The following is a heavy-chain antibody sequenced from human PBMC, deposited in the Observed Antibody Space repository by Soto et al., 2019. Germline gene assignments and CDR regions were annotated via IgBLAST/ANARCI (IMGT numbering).Heavy chain of an antibody. J-gene: IGHJ6*03. Sequence: PGGSLRLSCAASGFTFSSYAMSWVRQAPGKGLEWVSAISGSGGSTYYADSVKGRFTISRDNSKNTLYLQMNSLRAEDTAVYYCAKEVEEQWLVYYYYMDVWGKGTTVTVSS. D-gene: IGHD6-19*01. CDR2: ISGSGGST. V-gene: IGHV3-23*01. CDR3: AKEVEEQWLVYYYYMDV. CDR1: GFTFSSYA.